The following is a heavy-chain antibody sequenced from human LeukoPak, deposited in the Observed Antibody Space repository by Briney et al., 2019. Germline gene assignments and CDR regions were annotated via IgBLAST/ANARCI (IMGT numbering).Heavy chain of an antibody. J-gene: IGHJ5*02. Sequence: SETLSLTCAVYGGSFSGYYWSWIRQPPGKGLEWIGSIYYSGSTYYNPSLKSRVTISVDTSKNQFSLKLSSVTAADTAVYYCASIIVVVPAAINWFDPWGQGTLVTVSS. CDR1: GGSFSGYY. V-gene: IGHV4-34*01. CDR3: ASIIVVVPAAINWFDP. D-gene: IGHD2-2*01. CDR2: IYYSGST.